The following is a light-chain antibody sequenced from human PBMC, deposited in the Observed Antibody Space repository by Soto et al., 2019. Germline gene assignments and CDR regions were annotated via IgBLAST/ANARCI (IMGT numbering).Light chain of an antibody. Sequence: QLVLTQSPSASASLGASVKLTCTLSSGHSSYAIAWHQQQPGKGPRYLMNFNSDGSHSKGDGIPDRFSGSSSGAEHYLTISSLQSEDEADYYCQTWGTGTVVFGGGTKLTVL. V-gene: IGLV4-69*01. CDR1: SGHSSYA. CDR2: FNSDGSH. J-gene: IGLJ2*01. CDR3: QTWGTGTVV.